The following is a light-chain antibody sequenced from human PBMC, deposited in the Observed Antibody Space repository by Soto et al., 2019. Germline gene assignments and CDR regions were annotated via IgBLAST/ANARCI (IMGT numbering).Light chain of an antibody. CDR2: ATS. CDR3: QQYNNWPRT. Sequence: MTQSPSSLSVSPGERATLSCRASQSVSDNLAWYQLKPGQAPRLLIYATSFRATNIPARFSGSGSGTEFTLTISSLQSEDFAVYFCQQYNNWPRTFGQGTKVDIK. V-gene: IGKV3-15*01. J-gene: IGKJ1*01. CDR1: QSVSDN.